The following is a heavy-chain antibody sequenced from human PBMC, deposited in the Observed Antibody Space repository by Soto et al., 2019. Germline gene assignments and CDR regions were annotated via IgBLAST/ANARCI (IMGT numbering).Heavy chain of an antibody. J-gene: IGHJ4*02. CDR1: GYTFTSYA. CDR3: ARDLIAVAGTCDY. D-gene: IGHD6-19*01. V-gene: IGHV1-3*01. CDR2: INADNGNT. Sequence: ASVKVSCKASGYTFTSYAMHWVRQAPGQRLEWMGWINADNGNTKYSQKLQGRVTMTTDTSTSTAYMELRSLRSEDTAVHYCARDLIAVAGTCDYWGQGSLVTVSS.